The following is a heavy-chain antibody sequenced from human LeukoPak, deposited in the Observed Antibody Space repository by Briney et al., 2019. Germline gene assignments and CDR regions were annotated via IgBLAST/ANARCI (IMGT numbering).Heavy chain of an antibody. CDR3: AKDQNYYGPGDTPFDS. Sequence: TETLSLTCTVPGVSISSHYWSWIRQPAGKGLEWIGRIYTSGSTSYNPSLKSRVTMSVDTSENQFSLKVKSVTAADTAVYYCAKDQNYYGPGDTPFDSWGQGTLVTVSS. CDR2: IYTSGST. V-gene: IGHV4-4*07. J-gene: IGHJ4*02. CDR1: GVSISSHY. D-gene: IGHD3-10*01.